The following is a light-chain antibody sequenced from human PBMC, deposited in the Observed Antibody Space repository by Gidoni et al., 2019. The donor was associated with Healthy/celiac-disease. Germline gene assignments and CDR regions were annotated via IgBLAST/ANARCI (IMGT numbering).Light chain of an antibody. Sequence: EIVLTQSPGTLSLSPGERATLSCRASQSVSSSYLAWYQQKPGQAPRLLIYGASNRATGIPDRCSGSGSGTDFTLTISRLEPEDFAVYYCQQDGSSPLTFXGXTKVEIK. V-gene: IGKV3-20*01. CDR2: GAS. J-gene: IGKJ4*01. CDR1: QSVSSSY. CDR3: QQDGSSPLT.